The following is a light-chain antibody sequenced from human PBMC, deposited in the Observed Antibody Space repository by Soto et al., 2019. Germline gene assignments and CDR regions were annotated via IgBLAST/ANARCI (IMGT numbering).Light chain of an antibody. V-gene: IGLV2-8*01. J-gene: IGLJ2*01. Sequence: QSVLTQPPSASGSPGQSVTISCTGTSSDVGYYNYVSWYQQHPGKAPKLIIYDVNERPSGVPDRFSGSKSGNTASLTVSGLQAEDEADYYCSSYGGYNNVLFGGGTKLTVL. CDR3: SSYGGYNNVL. CDR1: SSDVGYYNY. CDR2: DVN.